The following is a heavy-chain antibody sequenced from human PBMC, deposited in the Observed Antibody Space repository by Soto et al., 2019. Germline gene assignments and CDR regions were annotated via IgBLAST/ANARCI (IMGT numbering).Heavy chain of an antibody. V-gene: IGHV4-30-4*01. CDR3: AREIDYDFWSGYTYYFDY. J-gene: IGHJ4*02. CDR2: IYYSGST. CDR1: GGSISSGYYY. Sequence: SETLSLTCTVSGGSISSGYYYWSWIRQPPGKGLEWIGYIYYSGSTYYNPSLKSRVTISVDTSKNQFSLKLSSVTAADTAVYYCAREIDYDFWSGYTYYFDYRGQGTMVIVYS. D-gene: IGHD3-3*01.